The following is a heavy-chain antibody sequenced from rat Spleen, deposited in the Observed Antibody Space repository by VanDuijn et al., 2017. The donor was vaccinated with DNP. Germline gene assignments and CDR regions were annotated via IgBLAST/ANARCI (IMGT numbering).Heavy chain of an antibody. V-gene: IGHV2-41*01. D-gene: IGHD1-4*01. Sequence: QVQLKESGPGLVQPSQTLSLTCTVAGFSLTGYNVHWVRQPPGKGLEWMGVIWNSGGSRYNSALKSRLSISKDTSKSQVFLEMNSLQTEDTAMYFCARSHSTGLTWFAYWGQGTLVTVSS. CDR1: GFSLTGYN. CDR3: ARSHSTGLTWFAY. CDR2: IWNSGGS. J-gene: IGHJ3*01.